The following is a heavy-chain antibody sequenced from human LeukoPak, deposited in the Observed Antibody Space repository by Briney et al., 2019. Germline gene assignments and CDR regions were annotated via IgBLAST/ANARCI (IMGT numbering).Heavy chain of an antibody. CDR1: GYTFTGYY. V-gene: IGHV1-2*02. CDR3: ARPAGTASGY. D-gene: IGHD6-19*01. CDR2: INPNSGGT. J-gene: IGHJ4*02. Sequence: ASVKPFCKASGYTFTGYYMHWVRQAPGQGLEWMGWINPNSGGTNYAQKCQGRVTMTRDTSISTDYMELSRLRSDDTAVYYCARPAGTASGYWGQGTLVTVSS.